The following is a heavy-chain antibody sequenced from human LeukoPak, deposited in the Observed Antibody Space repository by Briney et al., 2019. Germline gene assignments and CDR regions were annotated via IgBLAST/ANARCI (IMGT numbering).Heavy chain of an antibody. V-gene: IGHV4-59*01. D-gene: IGHD3-10*01. Sequence: IPSETLSLTCTVSGASIGGYYWSWIRQPPGKGLEWIGYIYYSGSTNYNPSLKSRVTISVDTSKNQFSLKLSSVTAADTAVYYCARDRVTMVRGVPRYFNWFDPWGQGTLVTVSS. CDR3: ARDRVTMVRGVPRYFNWFDP. CDR2: IYYSGST. CDR1: GASIGGYY. J-gene: IGHJ5*02.